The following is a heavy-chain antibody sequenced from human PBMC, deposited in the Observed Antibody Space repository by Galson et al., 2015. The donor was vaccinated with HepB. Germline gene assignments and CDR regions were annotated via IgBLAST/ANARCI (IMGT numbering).Heavy chain of an antibody. CDR3: ARDLVGYDFWGSYLKPLPSYYGMDV. D-gene: IGHD3-3*01. CDR1: GYTFTSYA. CDR2: INTNTGNP. J-gene: IGHJ6*02. Sequence: SVKVSCKASGYTFTSYAMNWVRQAPGQGLEWMGWINTNTGNPTYAQGFTGRFVFSLDTSVSTAYLQICSLKAEDTAVYYCARDLVGYDFWGSYLKPLPSYYGMDVWGQGTTVTVSS. V-gene: IGHV7-4-1*01.